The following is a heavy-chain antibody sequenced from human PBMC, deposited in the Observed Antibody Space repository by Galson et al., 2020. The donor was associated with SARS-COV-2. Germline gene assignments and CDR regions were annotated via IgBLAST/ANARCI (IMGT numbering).Heavy chain of an antibody. J-gene: IGHJ4*02. CDR3: ARRFHKDGYKYEIDY. D-gene: IGHD5-12*01. CDR2: IYPDDSDT. Sequence: GESLKISCKGSGYSFTNYWIGWVRQMPGKGLEWMGIIYPDDSDTRYSPSFQGRVTISADNSISTAYLQWSSLKASDTAMYYCARRFHKDGYKYEIDYWGQGTRVTVSS. CDR1: GYSFTNYW. V-gene: IGHV5-51*01.